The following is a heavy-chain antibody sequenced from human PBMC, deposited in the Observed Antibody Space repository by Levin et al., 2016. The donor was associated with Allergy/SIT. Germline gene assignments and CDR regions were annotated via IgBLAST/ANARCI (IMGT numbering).Heavy chain of an antibody. J-gene: IGHJ4*02. CDR3: VRTYDSSGFYSGLASY. CDR1: GYTFTTYY. D-gene: IGHD3-22*01. Sequence: ASVKVSCKASGYTFTTYYMHWVRQAPGQGFEWMGIINPSGGSASYAQRLQGRVRMTTDTSTTTAYMELGDLRSDDTATYYCVRTYDSSGFYSGLASYWGQGTLVTVS. V-gene: IGHV1-46*01. CDR2: INPSGGSA.